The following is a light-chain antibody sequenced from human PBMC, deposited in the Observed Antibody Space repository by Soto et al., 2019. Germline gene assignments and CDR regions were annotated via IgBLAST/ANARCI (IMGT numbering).Light chain of an antibody. J-gene: IGKJ1*01. CDR3: QQYNNWPWT. V-gene: IGKV3-15*01. CDR1: QSVSDN. CDR2: DAS. Sequence: EIVLTPSPATLSVSPGERATLSCRASQSVSDNLAWYQQKPGQAPRLLIYDASTRATGIPARFGGSGSGTEFTLTISSLHSEDFAVYFCQQYNNWPWTFGQGTKVEIK.